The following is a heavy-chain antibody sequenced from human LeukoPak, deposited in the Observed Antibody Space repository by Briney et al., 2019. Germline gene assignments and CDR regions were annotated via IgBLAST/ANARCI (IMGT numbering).Heavy chain of an antibody. CDR2: IKQDGSEQ. D-gene: IGHD3-22*01. CDR1: GFTFSHYY. V-gene: IGHV3-7*03. J-gene: IGHJ3*02. CDR3: AKGVIVVPEGVAFDI. Sequence: GGSLRLSCAASGFTFSHYYMSWVRQAPGKGLEWVANIKQDGSEQFYLDSVKGRFTISRDNSKNTLYLQMNSLRAEDTAVYYCAKGVIVVPEGVAFDIWGQGTMVTVSS.